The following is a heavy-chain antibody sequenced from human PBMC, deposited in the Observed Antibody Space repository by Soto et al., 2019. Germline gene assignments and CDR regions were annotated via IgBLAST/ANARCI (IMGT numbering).Heavy chain of an antibody. CDR1: GGTFSSYA. Sequence: QVQLVQSGAEVKKPGSSVKVSCKASGGTFSSYAISWVRQAPGQGLEWMGGIIPIFGTANYAQKFQGRVTTTADESTSTAYMELSSLRSEDTAVYYCARDCRRWYSSSSNAFDIWGQGTMVTVSS. CDR2: IIPIFGTA. CDR3: ARDCRRWYSSSSNAFDI. V-gene: IGHV1-69*01. J-gene: IGHJ3*02. D-gene: IGHD6-6*01.